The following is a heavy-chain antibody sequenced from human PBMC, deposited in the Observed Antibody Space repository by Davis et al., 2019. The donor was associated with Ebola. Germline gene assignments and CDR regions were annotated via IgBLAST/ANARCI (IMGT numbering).Heavy chain of an antibody. CDR2: LGLSADT. D-gene: IGHD3-10*01. J-gene: IGHJ4*02. Sequence: PGGSLRLSCAASGFVFSSYVMSWVRRAPGKGLEWVSTLGLSADTYYADSVRGRFTISRDNAKSTLYLQMNSLRAEDTAVYYCVIIRQNLQWFGKWGQGTLVTVSS. CDR1: GFVFSSYV. CDR3: VIIRQNLQWFGK. V-gene: IGHV3-23*01.